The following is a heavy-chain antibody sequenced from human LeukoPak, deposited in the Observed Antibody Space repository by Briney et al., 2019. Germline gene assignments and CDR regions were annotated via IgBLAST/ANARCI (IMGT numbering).Heavy chain of an antibody. V-gene: IGHV4-34*01. CDR2: INHSGST. Sequence: SETLSLTCAVYGGSFSGYYWSWIRQLPGKGLEWIGEINHSGSTNYNPSLKSRVTISVDTSKNQFSLKLSSVTAADTAVYYCAISIAAAGTPFWNYYYMDVWGKGTTVTVSS. J-gene: IGHJ6*03. CDR3: AISIAAAGTPFWNYYYMDV. CDR1: GGSFSGYY. D-gene: IGHD6-13*01.